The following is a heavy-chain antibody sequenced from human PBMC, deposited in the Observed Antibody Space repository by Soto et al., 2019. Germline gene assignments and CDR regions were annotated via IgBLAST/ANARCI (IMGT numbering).Heavy chain of an antibody. V-gene: IGHV3-53*01. CDR2: RYDVDGS. D-gene: IGHD1-1*01. J-gene: IGHJ3*01. CDR3: ATWHEREHAYDV. Sequence: PGGSLRLSCAASGLTVSGKKYVAWVRQAPGKGLEWVSPRYDVDGSFYSDSVKGRFTTSSDSSKTTVYLQMNDLRPADTAVYYCATWHEREHAYDVWGQGTTVTVSS. CDR1: GLTVSGKKY.